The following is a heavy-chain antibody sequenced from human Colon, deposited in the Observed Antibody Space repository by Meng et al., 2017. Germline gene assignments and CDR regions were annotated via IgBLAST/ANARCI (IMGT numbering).Heavy chain of an antibody. D-gene: IGHD6-19*01. CDR1: GGSISSSNW. CDR3: ASFPPPGKQWLVTDY. CDR2: IYHSGST. V-gene: IGHV4-4*02. Sequence: QVEREVAGPGLVKPSGALSLTCAVSGGSISSSNWWSWVRQPPGKGLEWIGEIYHSGSTNYNPSLKSRVTISVDKSKNQFSLKLSSVTAADTAVYYCASFPPPGKQWLVTDYWGQGTLVTVSS. J-gene: IGHJ4*02.